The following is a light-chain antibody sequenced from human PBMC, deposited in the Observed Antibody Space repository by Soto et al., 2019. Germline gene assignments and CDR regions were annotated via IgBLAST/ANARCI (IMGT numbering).Light chain of an antibody. CDR2: AAS. V-gene: IGKV1-9*01. CDR1: QGISSY. CDR3: QQLNSYPLT. J-gene: IGKJ5*01. Sequence: DIQLTQSPSFLSASVGDRVTITCRASQGISSYLAWYQQKPGKAPKLLIYAASTLQSGVPSRFSGSGSGTEFTIKISSLQPEDFATYYCQQLNSYPLTFGQGTRLEIK.